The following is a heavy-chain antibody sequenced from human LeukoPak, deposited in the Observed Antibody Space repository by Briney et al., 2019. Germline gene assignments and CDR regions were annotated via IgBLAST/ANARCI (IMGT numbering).Heavy chain of an antibody. CDR2: INHNGETI. CDR3: ARDNDWAF. D-gene: IGHD3-9*01. V-gene: IGHV3-48*02. Sequence: PGGSLRLSCAASGFPFSSYVMSWVRQAPGKGLEWVSYINHNGETIYYPDFVKGRFTISRDNAKNSLYLQMNSLRDEDTAVYYCARDNDWAFWGQGTLVTVSS. J-gene: IGHJ4*02. CDR1: GFPFSSYV.